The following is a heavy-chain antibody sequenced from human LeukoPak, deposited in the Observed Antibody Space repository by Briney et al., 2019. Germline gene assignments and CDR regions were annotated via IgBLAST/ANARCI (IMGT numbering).Heavy chain of an antibody. J-gene: IGHJ4*02. V-gene: IGHV3-30*02. D-gene: IGHD2-8*01. CDR3: AKDKGVTSFDY. CDR2: IRHDGSNT. Sequence: PGGPLRLSCAASGLSFSRSGMHWVRQTPGKGVEWVAFIRHDGSNTYYVDSVKGRFTISRDNSKNTVSLQMNSLRPEDTAVYYCAKDKGVTSFDYWGQGTLVTVSS. CDR1: GLSFSRSG.